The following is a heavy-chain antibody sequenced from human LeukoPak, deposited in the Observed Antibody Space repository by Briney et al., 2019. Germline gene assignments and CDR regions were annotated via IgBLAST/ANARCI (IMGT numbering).Heavy chain of an antibody. CDR3: AKVFQRFTYYYGMDV. CDR2: ISYDGINK. V-gene: IGHV3-30*18. D-gene: IGHD2-21*01. Sequence: GGSLRLSCAGSGFTFSSYGMHWVRQAPGKGLEWVAVISYDGINKYYADSVKGRFTISRDNSKNTLYLQMNSLRAEDTAVYYCAKVFQRFTYYYGMDVWGQGTTVTVSS. CDR1: GFTFSSYG. J-gene: IGHJ6*02.